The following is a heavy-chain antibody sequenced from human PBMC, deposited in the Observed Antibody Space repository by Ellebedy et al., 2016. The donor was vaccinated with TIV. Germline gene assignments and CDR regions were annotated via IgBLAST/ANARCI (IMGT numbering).Heavy chain of an antibody. V-gene: IGHV5-10-1*01. J-gene: IGHJ4*02. Sequence: GESLKISCTGSGYSFTTYWISWVRQMPGKVLEWMGRSGPSDSYTHYSPSFQGHVTISVDKSISTAYLQWRSLKASDTAIYYCARETHYDRLIGSPTDSWGQGTLVTVSS. D-gene: IGHD3-9*01. CDR2: SGPSDSYT. CDR3: ARETHYDRLIGSPTDS. CDR1: GYSFTTYW.